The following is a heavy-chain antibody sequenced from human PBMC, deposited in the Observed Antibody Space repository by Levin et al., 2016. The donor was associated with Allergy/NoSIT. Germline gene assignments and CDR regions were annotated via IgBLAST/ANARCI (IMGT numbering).Heavy chain of an antibody. CDR1: GFSISSHS. CDR2: ISSSSSII. Sequence: GESLKISCAASGFSISSHSMKWVRQAPGKGLEWVAYISSSSSIIYYADSVKGRFTISRDNAKNSLFLQMNSLRAEDTAVYYCARGTNGSPGTDYWGQGTLVTVSS. D-gene: IGHD1-14*01. V-gene: IGHV3-48*01. CDR3: ARGTNGSPGTDY. J-gene: IGHJ4*02.